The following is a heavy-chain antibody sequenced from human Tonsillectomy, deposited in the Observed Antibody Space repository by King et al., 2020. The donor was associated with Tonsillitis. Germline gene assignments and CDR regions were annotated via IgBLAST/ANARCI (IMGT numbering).Heavy chain of an antibody. V-gene: IGHV3-9*01. CDR3: AKDRDSGIRAYYMDV. J-gene: IGHJ6*03. Sequence: VQLVESGGGLVQPGRSLRLSCAATGFDLDDYAMHWVRQVPGKGLEWISGISWNSGTRAYADSVKGRFTMSRDNAKNSLYLQRNSLRPEDTALYYCAKDRDSGIRAYYMDVWGNGTTVTVSS. CDR2: ISWNSGTR. D-gene: IGHD3-10*01. CDR1: GFDLDDYA.